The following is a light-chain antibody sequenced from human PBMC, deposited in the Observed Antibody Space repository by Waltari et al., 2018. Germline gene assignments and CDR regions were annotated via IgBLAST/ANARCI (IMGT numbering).Light chain of an antibody. CDR2: GAS. CDR1: QSISTY. V-gene: IGKV1-39*01. Sequence: DIQMTQSPSSLSASIGDRVTIPCRASQSISTYLNWYQEKPGKVPKLLIYGASTLQSGVPSRVSASGSGTHFTLTISSLQPEDVATYYCQQSYSTPWTFGQGTKVEIK. J-gene: IGKJ1*01. CDR3: QQSYSTPWT.